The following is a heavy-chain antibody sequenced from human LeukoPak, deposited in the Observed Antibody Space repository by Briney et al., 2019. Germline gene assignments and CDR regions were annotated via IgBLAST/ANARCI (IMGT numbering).Heavy chain of an antibody. CDR1: GFIFSSYG. CDR3: ASQHS. Sequence: GRSLRLSCVASGFIFSSYGMHWVRQAPGKGLEWVAVIWYDGSNKYYADSVKSRFTISRDNSKNTLYLQMNSLRAEDTAVYYCASQHSWGQGTLVTVSS. V-gene: IGHV3-33*01. J-gene: IGHJ4*02. CDR2: IWYDGSNK.